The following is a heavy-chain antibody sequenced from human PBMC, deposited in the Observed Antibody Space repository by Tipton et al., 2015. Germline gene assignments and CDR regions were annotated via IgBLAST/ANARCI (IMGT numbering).Heavy chain of an antibody. V-gene: IGHV4-59*01. CDR2: VFHNGDS. CDR3: TRHKDSGTYPLDY. J-gene: IGHJ4*02. CDR1: GGSINNNY. D-gene: IGHD3-10*01. Sequence: GLVKPSETLSLTCTVSGGSINNNYWSWIRQPPGKGLEYMGYVFHNGDSNYNLSLKSRVSMSVDTSKNQISLKLTSATAADTAIYYCTRHKDSGTYPLDYWGQGTLVTVSS.